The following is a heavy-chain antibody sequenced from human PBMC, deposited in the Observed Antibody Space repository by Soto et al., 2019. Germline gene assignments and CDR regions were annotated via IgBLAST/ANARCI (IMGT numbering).Heavy chain of an antibody. CDR1: GFSFSNYA. D-gene: IGHD7-27*01. Sequence: EVQLLESGGGLVQPGGSLRLSCAASGFSFSNYAMNWVRQAPGKGLEWVSSVSAGGGTTFYADSVKGRFTISRDNSKNTLYLQMNSLRAEDTAVYYCATRLPGAGYFDYWGQGTLVTVSS. J-gene: IGHJ4*02. CDR2: VSAGGGTT. V-gene: IGHV3-23*01. CDR3: ATRLPGAGYFDY.